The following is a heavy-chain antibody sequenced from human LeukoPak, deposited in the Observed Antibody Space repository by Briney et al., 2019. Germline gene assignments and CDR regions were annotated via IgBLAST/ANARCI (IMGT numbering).Heavy chain of an antibody. CDR3: ASLLLRGYAFDI. CDR2: VYYSGST. CDR1: GGSISSSSYY. Sequence: PSETLSLTCTVSGGSISSSSYYWGWIRQPPGKGLEWIGSVYYSGSTYYNPSLKSRVTISVDTSKNQFSLKLSSVTAADTAVYYCASLLLRGYAFDIWGQGTMVTVSS. D-gene: IGHD4-23*01. J-gene: IGHJ3*02. V-gene: IGHV4-39*01.